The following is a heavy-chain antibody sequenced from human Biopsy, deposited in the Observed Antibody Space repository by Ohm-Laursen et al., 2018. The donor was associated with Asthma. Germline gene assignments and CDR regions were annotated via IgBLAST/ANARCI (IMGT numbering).Heavy chain of an antibody. V-gene: IGHV3-9*01. CDR1: GFNFDDYG. J-gene: IGHJ3*02. CDR2: ISWNSVSI. Sequence: SLRLSCTASGFNFDDYGMNWVRQGPEKGLEWVAGISWNSVSIAYADSVRGRFTISRDNAKTSLYLQMNSLRDGDTAVYFCAKNSRRGSHDPFDIWGQGTMVTVSS. CDR3: AKNSRRGSHDPFDI. D-gene: IGHD1-26*01.